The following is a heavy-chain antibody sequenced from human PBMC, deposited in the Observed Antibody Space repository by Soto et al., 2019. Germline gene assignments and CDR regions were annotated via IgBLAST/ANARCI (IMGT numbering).Heavy chain of an antibody. V-gene: IGHV3-30-3*01. D-gene: IGHD6-19*01. CDR3: ARDLNDLAVAGTYYYYCMDV. Sequence: QVQLVESGGGVVQPGRSLRLSCAASGFTFSSYAMHWVRQAPGKGLEWVAVISYNGSNKYYADSVKGRFTISRDNSKNTLYMQMNSLRAEDTAVYYCARDLNDLAVAGTYYYYCMDVWGQGTTVTVSS. CDR1: GFTFSSYA. J-gene: IGHJ6*02. CDR2: ISYNGSNK.